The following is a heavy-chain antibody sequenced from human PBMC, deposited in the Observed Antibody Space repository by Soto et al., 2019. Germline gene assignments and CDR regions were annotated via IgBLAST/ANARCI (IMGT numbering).Heavy chain of an antibody. CDR3: TTEKISRSGLWRLRYYFDD. CDR1: GYTFTSYG. Sequence: ASVKVSCKASGYTFTSYGISWVRQAPGQGLEWMGWISAYNGNTIYAQTFQGRITMTDDTSTGTAYMELRSLRSDDTAVYYCTTEKISRSGLWRLRYYFDDWGQGTQVTVSS. V-gene: IGHV1-18*01. J-gene: IGHJ4*02. D-gene: IGHD5-12*01. CDR2: ISAYNGNT.